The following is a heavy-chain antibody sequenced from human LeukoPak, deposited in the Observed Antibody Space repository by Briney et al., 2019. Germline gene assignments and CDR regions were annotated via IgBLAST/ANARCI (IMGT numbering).Heavy chain of an antibody. J-gene: IGHJ3*02. V-gene: IGHV3-9*01. CDR2: ISWNSGSI. CDR3: AKSSPLRDAFDI. D-gene: IGHD6-6*01. Sequence: PGRSLRLSRAASGFTFDDYAMHWVRQAPGKGLEWVSGISWNSGSIGYADSVKGRFTISRDNAKNSLYLQMNSLRAEDTALYYCAKSSPLRDAFDIWGQGTMVTVSS. CDR1: GFTFDDYA.